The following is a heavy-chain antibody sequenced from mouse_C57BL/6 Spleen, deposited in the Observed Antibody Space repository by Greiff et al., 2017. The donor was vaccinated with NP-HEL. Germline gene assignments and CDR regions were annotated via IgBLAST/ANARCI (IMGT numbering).Heavy chain of an antibody. CDR1: GFTFSSYG. V-gene: IGHV5-6*01. CDR2: ISSGGSYT. J-gene: IGHJ1*03. D-gene: IGHD1-1*01. Sequence: EVHLVESGGDLVKPGGSLKLSCAASGFTFSSYGMSWVRQTPDKRLEWVATISSGGSYTYYPDSVKGRFTISRDNAKNTLYLQMSSLKSEYTAMYYCARQGDYYGSSFWYFDVWGTGTTVTVSS. CDR3: ARQGDYYGSSFWYFDV.